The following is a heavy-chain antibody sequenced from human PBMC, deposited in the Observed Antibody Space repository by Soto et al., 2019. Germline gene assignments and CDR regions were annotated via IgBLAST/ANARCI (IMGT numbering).Heavy chain of an antibody. CDR3: ARAALVGYDSSGYCGGSWFDP. D-gene: IGHD3-22*01. CDR2: IYYTGST. Sequence: SLPCPVSGGSLSRYYWIWVRQPPAPGLEWMGHIYYTGSTNYNPSLRGRVTISVDTSTHQFSLKLSSATAADTAEYYCARAALVGYDSSGYCGGSWFDPCGQVXLVAVAS. J-gene: IGHJ5*02. V-gene: IGHV4-59*01. CDR1: GGSLSRYY.